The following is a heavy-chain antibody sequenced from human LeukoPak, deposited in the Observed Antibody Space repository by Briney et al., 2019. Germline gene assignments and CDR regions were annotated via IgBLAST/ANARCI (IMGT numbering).Heavy chain of an antibody. CDR1: GGSISSGGYY. D-gene: IGHD1-26*01. Sequence: TASETLSLTCTVSGGSISSGGYYWSWIRQPPGKGLEWIGYIYHSGSTYYNPSLKSRVTISVDRSKNQFSLKLSSVTAADTAVYYCAGSVGHFDYWGQGTLVTVSS. J-gene: IGHJ4*02. V-gene: IGHV4-30-2*01. CDR2: IYHSGST. CDR3: AGSVGHFDY.